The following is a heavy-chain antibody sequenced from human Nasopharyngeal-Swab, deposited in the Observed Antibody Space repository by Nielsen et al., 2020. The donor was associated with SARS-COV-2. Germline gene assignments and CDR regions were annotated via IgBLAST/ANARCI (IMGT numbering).Heavy chain of an antibody. V-gene: IGHV3-30-3*01. CDR2: ISYDGSNK. D-gene: IGHD1-7*01. CDR1: GFTFSSYA. Sequence: GESLKISCVASGFTFSSYAMHWVRQAPGKGLEWVAVISYDGSNKYYADSVKGRFTISRDNSKNTLYLQMNSLRAEDTAVYYCARDLTGTGYYGMDVWGQGTTVTVSS. J-gene: IGHJ6*02. CDR3: ARDLTGTGYYGMDV.